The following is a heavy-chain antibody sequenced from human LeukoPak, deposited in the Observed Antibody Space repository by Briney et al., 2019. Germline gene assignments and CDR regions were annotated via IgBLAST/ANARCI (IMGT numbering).Heavy chain of an antibody. CDR1: GFTFSSYG. V-gene: IGHV3-73*01. CDR2: IRSKANSYAT. D-gene: IGHD6-19*01. J-gene: IGHJ4*02. Sequence: GGSLRLSCAASGFTFSSYGMHWVRQAPGEGLEWVGRIRSKANSYATAYAASVKGRFTISRDDSKNTAYLQMNSLKTEDTAVYYCTRRVLKGSQWLADYWGQGTLVTVSS. CDR3: TRRVLKGSQWLADY.